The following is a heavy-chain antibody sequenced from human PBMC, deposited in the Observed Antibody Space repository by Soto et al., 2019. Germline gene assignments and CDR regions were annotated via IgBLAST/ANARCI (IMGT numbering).Heavy chain of an antibody. CDR1: GFTFNRYS. Sequence: EVQLVESGGGLVKPGGSLRLSCTASGFTFNRYSMNWVRQAPGKGLDWVSSISTSSSYIYYADSVKGRFTISRDNAKNSLFLQMNSLRAEDTAVYFCARGERDSSYYYMDVWGKGTTVTVSS. V-gene: IGHV3-21*01. J-gene: IGHJ6*03. CDR3: ARGERDSSYYYMDV. CDR2: ISTSSSYI. D-gene: IGHD2-21*01.